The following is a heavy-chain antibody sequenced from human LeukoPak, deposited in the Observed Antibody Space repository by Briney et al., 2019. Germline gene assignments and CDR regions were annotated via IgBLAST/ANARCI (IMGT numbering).Heavy chain of an antibody. CDR1: GYTFSSYS. J-gene: IGHJ4*02. V-gene: IGHV3-21*01. CDR2: ISVRSNYI. Sequence: GGSLRLSCAASGYTFSSYSINWVRQAPGKGREWVSSISVRSNYIYYADSVRGRFSISRDDASDSLYLQMNSLRAEDTAVYYCVRLRRNSDTSGFYYYYDYWGQGTLVTVSS. D-gene: IGHD3-22*01. CDR3: VRLRRNSDTSGFYYYYDY.